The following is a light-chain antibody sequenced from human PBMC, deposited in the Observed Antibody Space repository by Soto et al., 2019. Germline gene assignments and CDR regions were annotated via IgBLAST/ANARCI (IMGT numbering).Light chain of an antibody. J-gene: IGKJ5*01. Sequence: IVLTQSPGTVSLSPGERATLSCRASQSVSSYLAWYQQKPGQAPRLLIYDASNRATGIPARFSGSGSGTDFTLTISRLEPEDFAVYYCQQYGSRITFGQGTRLEIK. CDR2: DAS. CDR3: QQYGSRIT. CDR1: QSVSSY. V-gene: IGKV3-20*01.